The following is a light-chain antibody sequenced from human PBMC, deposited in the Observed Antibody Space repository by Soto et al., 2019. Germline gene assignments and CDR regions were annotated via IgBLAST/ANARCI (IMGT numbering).Light chain of an antibody. J-gene: IGLJ2*01. V-gene: IGLV1-47*01. Sequence: QSVLTQPPSASATPGQGVTISCSGSSANIGSNYVYWYQQLPGTAPKLLIYRNGQRPSGVPDRFSGSKSGTSASLAISGLRSEDEADYYCAVWDDSLDGVVFGGGTQLTVL. CDR3: AVWDDSLDGVV. CDR1: SANIGSNY. CDR2: RNG.